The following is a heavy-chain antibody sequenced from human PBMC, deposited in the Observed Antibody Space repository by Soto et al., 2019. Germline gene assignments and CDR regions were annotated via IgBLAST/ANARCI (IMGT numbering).Heavy chain of an antibody. V-gene: IGHV3-48*02. CDR3: ARASGYYDMDV. J-gene: IGHJ6*02. Sequence: EVQLVESGGGLVQPGGSLRLSCAASGFTFSRYSMNWVRQAPGKGLEWVSYISSSSSTIYYADSVKGRFTISRDNAKNSVFLQMHSLRDEATAVYDWARASGYYDMDVWGQGTTVTVSS. CDR2: ISSSSSTI. D-gene: IGHD3-3*01. CDR1: GFTFSRYS.